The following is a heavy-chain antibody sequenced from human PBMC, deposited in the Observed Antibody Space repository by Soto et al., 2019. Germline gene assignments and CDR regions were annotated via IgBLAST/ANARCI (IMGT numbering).Heavy chain of an antibody. V-gene: IGHV4-39*01. D-gene: IGHD3-22*01. J-gene: IGHJ5*02. Sequence: SETLSLTCTVSGGSISSSSYYWGWIRQPPGKGLEWIGSIYYSGSTYYNPSPKSRVTISVDTSKNQFSLKLSSVTAADTAVYYCARHLPYYYDSSGYYPFDPWGQGTLVTVSS. CDR1: GGSISSSSYY. CDR2: IYYSGST. CDR3: ARHLPYYYDSSGYYPFDP.